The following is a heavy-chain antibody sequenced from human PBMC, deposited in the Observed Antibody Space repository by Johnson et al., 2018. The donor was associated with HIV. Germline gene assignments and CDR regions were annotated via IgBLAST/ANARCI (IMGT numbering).Heavy chain of an antibody. D-gene: IGHD6-13*01. J-gene: IGHJ3*02. CDR1: GFTFSRYG. CDR2: IRYDGSNK. Sequence: VQLVESGRGVLQPGRSLRLSCVASGFTFSRYGMHWVRQAPGKGLEWVAFIRYDGSNKYYADSVKGRFTISRDNSKNTLYLQMNSLRAEDTAVYYCAKELGSSWYHYAFDIWGQGTMVTVSS. CDR3: AKELGSSWYHYAFDI. V-gene: IGHV3-30*02.